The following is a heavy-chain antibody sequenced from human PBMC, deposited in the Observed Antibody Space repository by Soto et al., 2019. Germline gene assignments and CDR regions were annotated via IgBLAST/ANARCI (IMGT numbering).Heavy chain of an antibody. CDR3: ARDPWDAGGVTLDY. Sequence: QVQLVQSGAEVKKPGASVKVSCKPSGYTFTNYFIQWLRQAPGQGLEWMGWINPNDGGTNYAQKFQGRVAVTSDTSISTAYMELSSLTSDDTAVYYCARDPWDAGGVTLDYWGQGTLVTVSS. D-gene: IGHD1-26*01. CDR2: INPNDGGT. V-gene: IGHV1-2*02. J-gene: IGHJ4*02. CDR1: GYTFTNYF.